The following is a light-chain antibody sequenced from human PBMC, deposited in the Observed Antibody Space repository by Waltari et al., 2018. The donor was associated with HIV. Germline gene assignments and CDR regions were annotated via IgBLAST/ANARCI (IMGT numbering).Light chain of an antibody. CDR3: QQYNNWPPEYT. V-gene: IGKV3-15*01. J-gene: IGKJ2*01. CDR2: GAS. CDR1: QSINYN. Sequence: IVLTQSTSTLPVSPEERVNLSCTASQSINYNLAWYQQKPGQAPRLLIYGASTRATIIPVRFSGSGSGTEFTLTISDLQPEDFAVYYCQQYNNWPPEYTFGQGTKLEIK.